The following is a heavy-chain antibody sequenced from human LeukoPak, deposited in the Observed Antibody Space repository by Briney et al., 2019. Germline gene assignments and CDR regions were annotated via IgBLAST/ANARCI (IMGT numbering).Heavy chain of an antibody. D-gene: IGHD4-17*01. CDR3: ASSSSNYGDYGDY. Sequence: ASVTVSCTASGYTFTGYYMHWVRQAPGQGLEWMGRINPNSGGTNYAQKFQGRVTMTRDTSISTAYMELSRLRSDNTAVYYCASSSSNYGDYGDYWGQGTLVTVSS. J-gene: IGHJ4*02. CDR2: INPNSGGT. V-gene: IGHV1-2*06. CDR1: GYTFTGYY.